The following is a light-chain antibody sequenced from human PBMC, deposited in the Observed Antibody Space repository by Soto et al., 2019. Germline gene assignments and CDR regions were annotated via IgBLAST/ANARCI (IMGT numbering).Light chain of an antibody. Sequence: QSALTQPRSVSGSPGQSVTISCTGTSSDIGGYNYDSWYQQHPGKAPKLMIYTVTKRPSGVPDRFSGSKSDNTASLTISGLQADDEADYYCCSYAGSSSYVFGTGTQLTVL. CDR3: CSYAGSSSYV. CDR2: TVT. CDR1: SSDIGGYNY. V-gene: IGLV2-11*01. J-gene: IGLJ1*01.